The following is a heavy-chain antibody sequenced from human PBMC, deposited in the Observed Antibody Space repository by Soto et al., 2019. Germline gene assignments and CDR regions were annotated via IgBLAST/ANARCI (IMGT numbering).Heavy chain of an antibody. D-gene: IGHD6-19*01. CDR1: GGYISSDTYY. CDR2: ISYSGST. V-gene: IGHV4-31*03. Sequence: QVQLQESGPGLVKPSQTLSLTCTVSGGYISSDTYYWSWIRQHPGRGLEWIGYISYSGSTLYNPSLKSRTTISVDTSKSQFSLKLSSVTAADTAVYYCARYNSVSNNWFDPWGQGTLVTVSS. J-gene: IGHJ5*02. CDR3: ARYNSVSNNWFDP.